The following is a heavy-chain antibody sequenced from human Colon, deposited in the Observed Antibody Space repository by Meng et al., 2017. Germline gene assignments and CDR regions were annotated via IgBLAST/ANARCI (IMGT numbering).Heavy chain of an antibody. Sequence: SVKVSCKASGYTFTSYSIRWVRQAPGQGLEWMGGIIPIFGTANYAQKFQGRVTITADASTSTAYMELSSLRSDDTAVYYCARAVPRSGSALPPFDYWGQGTLVTVSS. V-gene: IGHV1-69*13. CDR3: ARAVPRSGSALPPFDY. CDR1: GYTFTSYS. D-gene: IGHD3-10*01. CDR2: IIPIFGTA. J-gene: IGHJ4*02.